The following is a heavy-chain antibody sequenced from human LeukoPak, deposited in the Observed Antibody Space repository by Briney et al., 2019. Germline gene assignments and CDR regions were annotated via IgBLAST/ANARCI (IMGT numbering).Heavy chain of an antibody. CDR3: ARAISYDFWSGYYATPPNWFDP. CDR2: IRQDGSEK. D-gene: IGHD3-3*01. CDR1: GFTFSSYW. V-gene: IGHV3-7*01. Sequence: GGSLRLSCAASGFTFSSYWMSWVRQAPGKGLEWVANIRQDGSEKYYVDSVKGRFAISRDNAKNSLYLQMNSLRAEDTAVYYCARAISYDFWSGYYATPPNWFDPWGQGTLVTVSS. J-gene: IGHJ5*02.